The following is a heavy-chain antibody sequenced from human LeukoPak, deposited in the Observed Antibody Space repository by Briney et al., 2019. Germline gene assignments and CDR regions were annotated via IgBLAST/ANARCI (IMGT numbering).Heavy chain of an antibody. CDR1: GFTFSSYS. V-gene: IGHV3-21*01. D-gene: IGHD5-18*01. CDR3: ARADTTHPYYFDY. CDR2: ISSSSSYI. J-gene: IGHJ4*02. Sequence: GGSLRLSCAASGFTFSSYSMNWVRQAPGNGLEWVSSISSSSSYIYYADSVKGRFTISRDNAKNSLYLQVNSLRAEDTAVYYCARADTTHPYYFDYWDQGTLVTVSS.